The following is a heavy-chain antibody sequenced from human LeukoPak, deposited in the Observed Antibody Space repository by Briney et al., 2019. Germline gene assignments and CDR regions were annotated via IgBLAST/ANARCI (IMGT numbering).Heavy chain of an antibody. CDR1: GYTFSDYY. V-gene: IGHV1-2*06. CDR3: AISSSSFYYYYYMDV. J-gene: IGHJ6*03. CDR2: INPNSGGT. D-gene: IGHD6-6*01. Sequence: ASVKVSCKASGYTFSDYYIHWVRQAPGQGLEWMGRINPNSGGTNYAQKFQGRVTMTRDTSISTAYMELSRLRSDDTAVYYCAISSSSFYYYYYMDVWGKGTTVTVSS.